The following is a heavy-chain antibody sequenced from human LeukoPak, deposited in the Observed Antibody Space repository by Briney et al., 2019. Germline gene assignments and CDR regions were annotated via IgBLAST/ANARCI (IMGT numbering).Heavy chain of an antibody. D-gene: IGHD2-15*01. CDR2: IYPGDSDT. CDR3: ARQGGEYCGRGRCYLGH. J-gene: IGHJ4*02. V-gene: IGHV5-51*01. CDR1: GYTFSSYW. Sequence: GESLKISCKGSGYTFSSYWIAWVRQMPGKGLEWMGIIYPGDSDTRYSLSFQGQVTISVDKSISTAYLQWCSLKASDTAMYYCARQGGEYCGRGRCYLGHWGQGTLVTVSP.